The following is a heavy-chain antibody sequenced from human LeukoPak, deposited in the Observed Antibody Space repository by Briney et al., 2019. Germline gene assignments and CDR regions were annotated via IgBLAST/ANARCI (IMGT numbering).Heavy chain of an antibody. D-gene: IGHD6-6*01. CDR3: AKDGSPIAARPGGFDY. V-gene: IGHV3-30*18. J-gene: IGHJ4*02. CDR1: GFTFSDYG. CDR2: ISYDGSNK. Sequence: PGGSLRLSCAASGFTFSDYGMHWVRQAPGKGVEWVAVISYDGSNKYYADSVKGRFTISRDNSKNTLYLQMNSLRAEDTAVYYCAKDGSPIAARPGGFDYWGQGTLVTVSS.